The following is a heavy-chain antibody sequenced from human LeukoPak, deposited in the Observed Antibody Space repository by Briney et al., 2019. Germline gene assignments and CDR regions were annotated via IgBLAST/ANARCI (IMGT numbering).Heavy chain of an antibody. CDR2: ISGSGGST. CDR1: GFTFSSYA. CDR3: TTSRGSGYPFDY. V-gene: IGHV3-23*01. D-gene: IGHD3-22*01. Sequence: PGGSLRLSCAASGFTFSSYAMSWVRQAPGKGMEWVSAISGSGGSTYYADSVKGRFTISRDNSKNTLYLQMNSLRAEDTAVYYCTTSRGSGYPFDYWGQGTLVTVSS. J-gene: IGHJ4*02.